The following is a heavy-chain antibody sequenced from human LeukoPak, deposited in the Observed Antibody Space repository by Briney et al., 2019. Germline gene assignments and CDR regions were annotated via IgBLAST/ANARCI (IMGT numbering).Heavy chain of an antibody. V-gene: IGHV3-30*09. J-gene: IGHJ4*02. D-gene: IGHD6-19*01. CDR2: ISYDGSNK. Sequence: PGRSLRLSCAASGFTFSSYAMHWVRQAPGKGLEWVAVISYDGSNKYYADSVKGRLAISRDNSKNTLYLQMNSLRAEDTAVYYCARDAPSSGWPIDYWGQGTLVTVSS. CDR1: GFTFSSYA. CDR3: ARDAPSSGWPIDY.